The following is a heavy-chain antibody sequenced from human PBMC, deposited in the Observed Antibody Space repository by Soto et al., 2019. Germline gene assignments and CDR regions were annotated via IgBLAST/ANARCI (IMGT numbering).Heavy chain of an antibody. CDR3: ASLHLVGAKRGYAFDI. Sequence: GGDLRLSSADSGFTFSSFWMHRVRQPPGEGLVWVSRCNSNGSSTSYEESVRGRYTNYRDKAKNTLHLQISSLRADDTDVYYCASLHLVGAKRGYAFDIWGQGTMVTVSS. CDR2: CNSNGSST. CDR1: GFTFSSFW. D-gene: IGHD1-26*01. J-gene: IGHJ3*02. V-gene: IGHV3-74*01.